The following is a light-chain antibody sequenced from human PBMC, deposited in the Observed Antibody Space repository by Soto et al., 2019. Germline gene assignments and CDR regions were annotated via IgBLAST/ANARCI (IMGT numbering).Light chain of an antibody. CDR1: SGHTNYA. J-gene: IGLJ3*02. CDR2: LNNDGSH. Sequence: QPVLTQSPSASASLGASVKITCTLSSGHTNYAITWHQQQPEKGPRYLMKLNNDGSHSKGAGIPDRFSGSSSGAERYLTISSLQSEDEADYYCQAWGAGIWVFGGGTTLTVL. CDR3: QAWGAGIWV. V-gene: IGLV4-69*01.